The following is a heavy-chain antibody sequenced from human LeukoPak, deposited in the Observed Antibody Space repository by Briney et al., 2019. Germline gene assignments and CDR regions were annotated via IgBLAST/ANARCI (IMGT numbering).Heavy chain of an antibody. J-gene: IGHJ3*02. Sequence: SETLSLTCAVYGGSFSGYYWSWLRQPPGKGLEWIGEINHSGSTNYNPSLKSRVTISVDTSKNQFSLKLSSVTAADTAVYYCASISSGSYYNTFDIWGQGTMVTVSS. CDR1: GGSFSGYY. CDR3: ASISSGSYYNTFDI. D-gene: IGHD3-10*01. V-gene: IGHV4-34*01. CDR2: INHSGST.